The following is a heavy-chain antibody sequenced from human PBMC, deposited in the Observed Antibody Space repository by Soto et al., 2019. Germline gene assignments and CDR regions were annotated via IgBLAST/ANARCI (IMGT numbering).Heavy chain of an antibody. CDR1: GFIFSNYG. CDR2: ISDDGSNK. CDR3: AQLHV. J-gene: IGHJ6*02. Sequence: QVQLVESGGGVVQPGRSLRLSCGASGFIFSNYGMHWVRQAPGKGLEWVAVISDDGSNKYYADSVKGRFTISRDNSKNTLYLQMNSLRAEDTAVYYCAQLHVCGQGTTVTVSS. V-gene: IGHV3-30*18.